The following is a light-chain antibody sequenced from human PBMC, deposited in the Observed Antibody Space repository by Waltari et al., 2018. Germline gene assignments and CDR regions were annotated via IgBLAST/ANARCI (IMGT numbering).Light chain of an antibody. CDR3: AAWDVSLNGPV. V-gene: IGLV1-44*01. CDR2: SNN. Sequence: QSVLTQPPSASGTPGQRVPISCSGSSSHIGSNTVNWYQQLPGTAPKLLIYSNNQRPSGVPDRFSGSKSGTSASLAISGLQSEDEADYYCAAWDVSLNGPVFGGGTKLTVL. CDR1: SSHIGSNT. J-gene: IGLJ3*02.